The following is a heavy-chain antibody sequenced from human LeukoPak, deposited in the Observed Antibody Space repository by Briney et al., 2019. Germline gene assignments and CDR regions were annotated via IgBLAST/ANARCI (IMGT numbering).Heavy chain of an antibody. CDR3: ARPVVLGAYLRGAYYFDS. Sequence: GGSLRLSCAASGFTFSSYAMHWVRQAPGKGLEWVAVISYDGSNKYYADSVKGRFTISRDNSKNTLYLQMNSLRVEDTAVYYCARPVVLGAYLRGAYYFDSLGQGTRVTVSS. D-gene: IGHD3-16*01. CDR1: GFTFSSYA. V-gene: IGHV3-30-3*01. CDR2: ISYDGSNK. J-gene: IGHJ4*02.